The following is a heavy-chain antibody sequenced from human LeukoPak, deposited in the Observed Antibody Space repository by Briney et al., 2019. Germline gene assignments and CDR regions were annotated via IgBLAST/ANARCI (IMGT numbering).Heavy chain of an antibody. Sequence: PSETLSLTCTVSGDSVSSPNYYWNWIRQSPGKGLEWIGYIYYSGSTNYNPSLKSRVTISVDTSKNQFSLKLSSVTAADTAVYYCARTPYYYYGMDVWGQGTTVTVSS. CDR3: ARTPYYYYGMDV. CDR2: IYYSGST. V-gene: IGHV4-61*01. J-gene: IGHJ6*02. CDR1: GDSVSSPNYY.